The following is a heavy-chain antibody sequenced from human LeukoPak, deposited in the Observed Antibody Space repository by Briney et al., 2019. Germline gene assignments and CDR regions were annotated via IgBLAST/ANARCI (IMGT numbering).Heavy chain of an antibody. D-gene: IGHD3-10*01. J-gene: IGHJ4*02. CDR3: ARDSGHYGSGTSYFDY. CDR2: IWYDGSNK. V-gene: IGHV3-33*01. Sequence: PGRSLRLSCAASGFTFSSYGFHWVRQAPGKGLEWVALIWYDGSNKYYADSVKGRFTISRDDSKNTLYLQMNSLRAEDTAVYYCARDSGHYGSGTSYFDYWGQGTLVTVSS. CDR1: GFTFSSYG.